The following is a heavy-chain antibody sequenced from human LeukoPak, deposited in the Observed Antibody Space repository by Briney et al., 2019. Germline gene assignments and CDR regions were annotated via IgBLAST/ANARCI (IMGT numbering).Heavy chain of an antibody. D-gene: IGHD3-3*01. Sequence: SGTLSLTCTVSGGSISSYYWSWIRQPLGKGLEWIGYIYYSGSTNYNPSLKSRVTISVDTSKNQFSLKLSSVTAADTAVYYCASIFGVSIDYWGQGTLVTVSS. J-gene: IGHJ4*02. CDR2: IYYSGST. CDR1: GGSISSYY. V-gene: IGHV4-59*01. CDR3: ASIFGVSIDY.